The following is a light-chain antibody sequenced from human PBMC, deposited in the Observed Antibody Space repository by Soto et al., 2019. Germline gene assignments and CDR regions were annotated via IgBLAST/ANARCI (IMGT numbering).Light chain of an antibody. CDR1: QTISIF. J-gene: IGKJ4*01. Sequence: DIQMTQSPSSLSASVGDRFTIPCRASQTISIFLNWYQHKPGKPPTLLIYTASSLQSGVPSRFSGSGSGTDFTLTISSLQPEDFATYYCQQSYKTPLTFGGGTKVDIK. CDR2: TAS. V-gene: IGKV1-39*01. CDR3: QQSYKTPLT.